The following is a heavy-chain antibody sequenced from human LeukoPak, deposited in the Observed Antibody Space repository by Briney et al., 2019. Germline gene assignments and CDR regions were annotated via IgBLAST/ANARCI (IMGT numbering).Heavy chain of an antibody. CDR2: ISSSGSTI. CDR3: ARERGADFWSGHQGYDAFDI. CDR1: GFTFSDYY. V-gene: IGHV3-11*01. D-gene: IGHD3-3*01. Sequence: PGGSLRLSCAASGFTFSDYYMSWIRQAPGKGLEWVSYISSSGSTIYYADSVKGRFTISRDNAKNSLYLQMNSLRAEDTAVYYCARERGADFWSGHQGYDAFDIWGQGTMVTVSS. J-gene: IGHJ3*02.